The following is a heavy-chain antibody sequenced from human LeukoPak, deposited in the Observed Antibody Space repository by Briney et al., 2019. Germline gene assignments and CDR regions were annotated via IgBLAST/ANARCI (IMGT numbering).Heavy chain of an antibody. Sequence: ASVTVSCKASGGTFSSYAISWVRQAPGQGLEWMGGIIPIFGTANYAQKFQGRVTITADESTSTAYMELSSLRSEDTAVYYCARGYIVGVPWGDNWFDPWGQGTLVTVSS. J-gene: IGHJ5*02. V-gene: IGHV1-69*13. CDR2: IIPIFGTA. CDR3: ARGYIVGVPWGDNWFDP. D-gene: IGHD1-26*01. CDR1: GGTFSSYA.